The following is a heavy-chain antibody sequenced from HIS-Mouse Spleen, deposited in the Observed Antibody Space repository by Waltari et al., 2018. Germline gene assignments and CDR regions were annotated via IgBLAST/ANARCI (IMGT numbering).Heavy chain of an antibody. D-gene: IGHD6-13*01. Sequence: QLQLQESGPGLVKPSETLSLTCTVSGCSISSSSYYWGWIRQPPGKGLEWIGSIYYSGSTYYNPALKSRVTLAVDTSKNQFSLKLSSVTAADTAVYYCAREIPYSSSWYDWYFDLWGRGTLVTVSS. CDR2: IYYSGST. CDR1: GCSISSSSYY. V-gene: IGHV4-39*07. J-gene: IGHJ2*01. CDR3: AREIPYSSSWYDWYFDL.